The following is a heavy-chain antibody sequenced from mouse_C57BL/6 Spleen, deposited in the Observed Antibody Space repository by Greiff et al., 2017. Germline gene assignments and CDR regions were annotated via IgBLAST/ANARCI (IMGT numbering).Heavy chain of an antibody. CDR3: TREAWFAY. J-gene: IGHJ3*01. Sequence: QVQLQQSGAELVRPGASVTLSCKASGYTFTDYEMHWVKQTPVHGLEWIGAIDPETGGTAYNQKFKGKAILTADKSSSTAYMELRSLTSEDSSVYYLTREAWFAYWGQGTLVTVSA. CDR1: GYTFTDYE. CDR2: IDPETGGT. V-gene: IGHV1-15*01.